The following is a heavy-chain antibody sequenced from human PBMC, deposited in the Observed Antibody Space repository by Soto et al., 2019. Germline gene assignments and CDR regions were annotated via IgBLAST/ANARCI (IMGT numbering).Heavy chain of an antibody. D-gene: IGHD6-13*01. Sequence: EVQLVQSGAEVKKPGESLRISCKGSGYSFTSYWISWVRQMPGKGLEWMGRIDPSDSYTNYSPSFQGHVTISADKSISTAYLQWSSLKASDPAVYYCARLQAAAGDNDLTFDYWGQGTLVTVSS. CDR3: ARLQAAAGDNDLTFDY. J-gene: IGHJ4*02. V-gene: IGHV5-10-1*01. CDR2: IDPSDSYT. CDR1: GYSFTSYW.